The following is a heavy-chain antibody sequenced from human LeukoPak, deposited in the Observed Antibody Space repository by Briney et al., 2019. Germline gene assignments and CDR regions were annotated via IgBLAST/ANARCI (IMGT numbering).Heavy chain of an antibody. CDR3: VRQGTVYYFDY. Sequence: GGSLRLSCAASGFTFSSYGMHWVRQAPGKGLEWVAVISYDGSNKYYADSVKGRFTISRDNSKNTLYLQMNSLRAEDTAVYYCVRQGTVYYFDYWGQGTLVTVSS. CDR1: GFTFSSYG. D-gene: IGHD1-1*01. CDR2: ISYDGSNK. J-gene: IGHJ4*02. V-gene: IGHV3-30*03.